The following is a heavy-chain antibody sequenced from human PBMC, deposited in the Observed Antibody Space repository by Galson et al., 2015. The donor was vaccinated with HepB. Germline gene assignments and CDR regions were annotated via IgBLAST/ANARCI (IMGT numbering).Heavy chain of an antibody. CDR3: GFGSGNSGPHDY. J-gene: IGHJ4*02. Sequence: SLRLSCAASGFAFSTCAMSWVRQAPGKGLEWVSAVSDSGVTTYYADSVKGRFTISRDNSKNTLYLQMHSLRAEDTAVYYCGFGSGNSGPHDYWGQGTLVTVSS. CDR2: VSDSGVTT. D-gene: IGHD3-10*01. V-gene: IGHV3-23*01. CDR1: GFAFSTCA.